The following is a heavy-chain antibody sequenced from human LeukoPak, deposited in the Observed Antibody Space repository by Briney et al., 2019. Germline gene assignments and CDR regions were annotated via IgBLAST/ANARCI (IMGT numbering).Heavy chain of an antibody. CDR3: ARESRPRTYYGSGSYYKLDYYGMDV. J-gene: IGHJ6*02. V-gene: IGHV1-2*04. CDR1: GYTFTGYY. Sequence: ASVKVSCKASGYTFTGYYMHWVRQAPGQGLEWMGWINPNSGGTNYVQKFQGWVTMTRDTSISTAYMELSRLRSDDTAVYYCARESRPRTYYGSGSYYKLDYYGMDVWGQGTTVTVSS. CDR2: INPNSGGT. D-gene: IGHD3-10*01.